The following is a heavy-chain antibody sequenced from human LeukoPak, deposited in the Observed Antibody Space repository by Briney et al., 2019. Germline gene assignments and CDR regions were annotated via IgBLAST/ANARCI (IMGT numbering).Heavy chain of an antibody. D-gene: IGHD6-19*01. Sequence: SQTLSLTCAISGDSVSSNRAAWNWIRQSPSRGLEWLGRTYYRSKWYNDYAVSVKSRITINPDTSKNQFSLQLNSVTPEDTAVYYCARVESSGWYSVYYYYGMDVWGQGTTVTVSS. CDR3: ARVESSGWYSVYYYYGMDV. J-gene: IGHJ6*02. CDR1: GDSVSSNRAA. CDR2: TYYRSKWYN. V-gene: IGHV6-1*01.